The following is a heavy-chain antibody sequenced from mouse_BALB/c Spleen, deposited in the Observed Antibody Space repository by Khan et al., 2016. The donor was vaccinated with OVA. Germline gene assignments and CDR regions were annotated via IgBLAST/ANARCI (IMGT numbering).Heavy chain of an antibody. CDR3: ASNLAGSFAY. D-gene: IGHD1-3*01. Sequence: EVELVESGGDLVKPGGSLKLSCAASGFTFSSYSMSWVRQIPDKRLEWVATMSSGGDYTYYPDSVKGRFTISRDNAKNTLYLQMSSLKSEDTAMCYCASNLAGSFAYWGQGTLVTVSA. V-gene: IGHV5-6*01. CDR2: MSSGGDYT. J-gene: IGHJ3*01. CDR1: GFTFSSYS.